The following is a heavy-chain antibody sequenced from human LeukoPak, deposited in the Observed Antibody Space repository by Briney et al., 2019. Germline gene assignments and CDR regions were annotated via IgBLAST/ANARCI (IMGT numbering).Heavy chain of an antibody. V-gene: IGHV4-34*01. CDR3: ARGSSAAISMVRGVRASSWFDP. J-gene: IGHJ5*02. Sequence: PSETLSLTCAVYGVSFSGYYWSWIRQPPGKGLEWVGEINHSGSTNYNPSLKSRLTISVDTTKNQSSLKLSSVTAADTAVYYCARGSSAAISMVRGVRASSWFDPWGQGTLVTVSS. D-gene: IGHD3-10*01. CDR1: GVSFSGYY. CDR2: INHSGST.